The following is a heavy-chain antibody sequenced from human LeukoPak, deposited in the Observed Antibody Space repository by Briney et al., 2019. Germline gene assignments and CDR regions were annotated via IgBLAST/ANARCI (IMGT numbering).Heavy chain of an antibody. D-gene: IGHD1-20*01. V-gene: IGHV4-39*01. CDR1: GGSISSSSYY. CDR2: IYYSGST. CDR3: ARHLSITGTTGFDY. Sequence: PSETLSLTCTVYGGSISSSSYYWGWIRQPLGKGLEWIGSIYYSGSTYYNPSLKSRVTISVDTSKNQFSLKLSSVTAADTAVYYCARHLSITGTTGFDYWGQGTLVTVSS. J-gene: IGHJ4*02.